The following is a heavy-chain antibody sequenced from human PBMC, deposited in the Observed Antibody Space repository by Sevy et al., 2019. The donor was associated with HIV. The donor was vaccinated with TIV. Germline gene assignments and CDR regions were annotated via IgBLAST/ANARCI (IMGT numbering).Heavy chain of an antibody. CDR3: ARDLYDSSGYYYDYYYMDV. CDR1: GFTFSSYW. J-gene: IGHJ6*03. CDR2: IKQDGSEK. V-gene: IGHV3-7*01. Sequence: GGSLRLSCAASGFTFSSYWMSWVRQAPGKGLEWVANIKQDGSEKYYVDSVKGRFTISRDNAKNSLYLQMNSLRAEDTAVYYWARDLYDSSGYYYDYYYMDVWGKGTTVTVSS. D-gene: IGHD3-22*01.